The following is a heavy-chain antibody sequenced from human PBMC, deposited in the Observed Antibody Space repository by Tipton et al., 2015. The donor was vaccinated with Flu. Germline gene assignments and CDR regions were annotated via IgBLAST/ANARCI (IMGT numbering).Heavy chain of an antibody. J-gene: IGHJ5*02. D-gene: IGHD4-11*01. CDR3: ARRHFSNYVSEPKNWFDL. CDR2: ICPGSP. Sequence: TLSLTCSVSGGSIGSPFFWGWVRQSPWQGPEWIGNICPGSPYYNSSLRSRVTISLVTSKIQFSLRLTSVTAADTAVYFCARRHFSNYVSEPKNWFDLWSQGAQVTVSS. CDR1: GGSIGSPFF. V-gene: IGHV4-38-2*01.